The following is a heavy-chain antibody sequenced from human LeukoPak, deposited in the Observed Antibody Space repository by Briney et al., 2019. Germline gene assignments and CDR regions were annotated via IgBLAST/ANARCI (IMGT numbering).Heavy chain of an antibody. J-gene: IGHJ3*02. D-gene: IGHD3-22*01. V-gene: IGHV3-53*01. CDR2: IYSGGST. CDR1: GFTVSSNY. Sequence: PGGSLRPSCAASGFTVSSNYMNWVRQAPGKGLEWVSVIYSGGSTYSADSVKGRFTISRDNSKNTLYLQMSSLRAEGTAVYYCARESVNYDSSGYYYRVDAFDIWGQGTMVTVSS. CDR3: ARESVNYDSSGYYYRVDAFDI.